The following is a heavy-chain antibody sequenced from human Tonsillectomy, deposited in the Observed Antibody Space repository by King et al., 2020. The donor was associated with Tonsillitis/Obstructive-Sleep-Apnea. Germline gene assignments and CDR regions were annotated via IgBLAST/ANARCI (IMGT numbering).Heavy chain of an antibody. Sequence: VQLVESGGGLVQPGGSLRLSCAASGFTFSSYSMNWVRQAPGKGLEWVSYISSSSSTIYYADSVKGLFTISRDNAKNSLYLQMNSLRDEDTAVYYCAREGYSGYDFTGFWNAFDIWGQGTMVTVSS. V-gene: IGHV3-48*02. J-gene: IGHJ3*02. D-gene: IGHD5-12*01. CDR3: AREGYSGYDFTGFWNAFDI. CDR2: ISSSSSTI. CDR1: GFTFSSYS.